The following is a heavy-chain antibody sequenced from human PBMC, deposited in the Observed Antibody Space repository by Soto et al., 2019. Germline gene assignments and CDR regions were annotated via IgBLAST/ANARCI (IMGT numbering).Heavy chain of an antibody. CDR1: GGNPSNSA. Sequence: SVKVSCKASGGNPSNSAISWVRQAPGQGLEWMGGIIPVFGIISHAQNFQGRVTITADESTSTAYMELSSLRSEDTAVYFCAGGRIVVAGSSAYYSMDVWGQGTTVTVSS. V-gene: IGHV1-69*13. D-gene: IGHD6-19*01. CDR3: AGGRIVVAGSSAYYSMDV. CDR2: IIPVFGII. J-gene: IGHJ6*02.